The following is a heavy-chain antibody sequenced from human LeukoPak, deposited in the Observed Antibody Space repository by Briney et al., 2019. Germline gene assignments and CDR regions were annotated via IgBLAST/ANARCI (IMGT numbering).Heavy chain of an antibody. Sequence: SETLSLTCAVYGGSFSGYYWSWIRQPPGKGLEWIGEINHSGSTNYNPSLKSRVTISVDTSKNQFSLKLSSLTAADTAVYYCARTSGGIYDSSGYYTYWGQGTLVTVSS. J-gene: IGHJ4*02. CDR1: GGSFSGYY. V-gene: IGHV4-34*01. D-gene: IGHD3-22*01. CDR3: ARTSGGIYDSSGYYTY. CDR2: INHSGST.